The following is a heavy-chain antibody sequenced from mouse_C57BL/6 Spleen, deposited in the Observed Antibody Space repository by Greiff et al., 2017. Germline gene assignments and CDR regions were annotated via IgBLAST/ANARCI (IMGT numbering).Heavy chain of an antibody. V-gene: IGHV1-72*01. J-gene: IGHJ3*01. CDR3: ATGAWFAY. Sequence: QVQLQQPGAELVQPGASVKLSCKASGYTFTSFWMHWVKQRPGRGLEWIGRIDPNSGGTKYKEKFKSKATLTVDHPASPAYMQLSSLTSEASAVYDCATGAWFAYWGQGTLVTVSA. CDR2: IDPNSGGT. D-gene: IGHD1-1*02. CDR1: GYTFTSFW.